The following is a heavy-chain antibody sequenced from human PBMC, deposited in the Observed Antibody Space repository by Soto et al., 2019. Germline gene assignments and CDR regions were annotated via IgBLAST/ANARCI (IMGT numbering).Heavy chain of an antibody. CDR3: AKRKVGSDFWSGYTFDY. Sequence: RLSCAASGFTFSSYAMSWVRQAPGKGLEWVSAISGSGGSTYYADSVKGRFTISRDNSKNTLYLQMNSLRAEDTAVYYCAKRKVGSDFWSGYTFDYWGQGPLVAVSS. D-gene: IGHD3-3*01. J-gene: IGHJ4*02. CDR1: GFTFSSYA. V-gene: IGHV3-23*01. CDR2: ISGSGGST.